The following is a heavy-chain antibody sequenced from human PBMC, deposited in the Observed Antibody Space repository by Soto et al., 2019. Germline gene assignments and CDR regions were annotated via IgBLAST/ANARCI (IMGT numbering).Heavy chain of an antibody. J-gene: IGHJ4*02. CDR1: GFIFSSYG. Sequence: QVQLVESGGGVVQPGGSLRLSCAPSGFIFSSYGMHWVRQAPGKGLEWVAVIRYDGSNKYYGDSVKGRFTISRDNSKNTLYVEMNSLRAEDTAVYYCARVKQGRGGYDSPFDYWGQGTLVTVSS. D-gene: IGHD5-12*01. CDR2: IRYDGSNK. V-gene: IGHV3-33*01. CDR3: ARVKQGRGGYDSPFDY.